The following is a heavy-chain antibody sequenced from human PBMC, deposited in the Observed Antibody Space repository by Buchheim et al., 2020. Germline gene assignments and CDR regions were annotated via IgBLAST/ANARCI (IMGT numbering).Heavy chain of an antibody. D-gene: IGHD2-15*01. J-gene: IGHJ5*02. CDR2: LSGSGIST. CDR3: AAVVVVAATPRWFDP. Sequence: EVQLLESGGGLIQPGGSLRLSCAASGFTFSNYAMSWVRQAPGKGLEWVSTLSGSGISTYYADSVKGRFTISRDNSKNTLYLQMNSLRAEDTAVYYCAAVVVVAATPRWFDPWGQGTL. V-gene: IGHV3-23*01. CDR1: GFTFSNYA.